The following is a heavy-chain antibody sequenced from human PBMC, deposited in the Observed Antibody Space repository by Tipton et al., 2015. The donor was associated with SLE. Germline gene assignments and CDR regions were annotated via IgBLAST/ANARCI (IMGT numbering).Heavy chain of an antibody. D-gene: IGHD6-13*01. CDR2: IRYDGSNK. CDR3: AKEGGYSSSWRAFDI. V-gene: IGHV3-30*02. J-gene: IGHJ3*02. Sequence: SLRLSCAASGFTFSSYSMNWVRQAPGKGLEWVAFIRYDGSNKYYADSVKGRFTISRDNSKNTLYLQMNSLRAEDTAVYYCAKEGGYSSSWRAFDIWGQGTMVTVSS. CDR1: GFTFSSYS.